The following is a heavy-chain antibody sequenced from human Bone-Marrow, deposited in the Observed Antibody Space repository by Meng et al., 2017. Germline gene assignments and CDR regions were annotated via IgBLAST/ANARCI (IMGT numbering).Heavy chain of an antibody. CDR3: ARGGSYCSGGSCYSRPSYYYYYYGMDV. Sequence: GGSLRLSCAASGFTFSSYEMNWVRQAPGKGLEWVSYISSSGSTIYYADSVKGRFTISRDNAKNSLYLQMNSLRAEDTAVYYCARGGSYCSGGSCYSRPSYYYYYYGMDVWGQGTTVTSP. V-gene: IGHV3-48*03. J-gene: IGHJ6*02. D-gene: IGHD2-15*01. CDR1: GFTFSSYE. CDR2: ISSSGSTI.